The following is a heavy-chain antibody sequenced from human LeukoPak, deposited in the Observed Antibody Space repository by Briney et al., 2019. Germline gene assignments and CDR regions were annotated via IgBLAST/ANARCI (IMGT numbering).Heavy chain of an antibody. CDR1: GFSVSDNY. D-gene: IGHD5-18*01. Sequence: PGGSLRLSCAASGFSVSDNYMNWVRQAPGKGLEWVLVIYDDGTTYYTDSVRGRFTISRDNSKNTLYVQMKSLRAEATAVYYCAKLHYGYTPQWGQGSLVTVSS. CDR3: AKLHYGYTPQ. J-gene: IGHJ4*02. V-gene: IGHV3-66*01. CDR2: IYDDGTT.